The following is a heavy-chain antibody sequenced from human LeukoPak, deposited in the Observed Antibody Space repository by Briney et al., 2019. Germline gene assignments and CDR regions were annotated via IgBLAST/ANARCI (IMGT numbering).Heavy chain of an antibody. CDR3: AREGYRYYFDY. Sequence: GGSLRLSCAASGFTFSSYWMHWVRQAPGKGLVWVSRINSDGSSTSYADSVKGRFTISRDNAKNALYLQMNSLRAEDTAVYYCAREGYRYYFDYWGQGTLVTVSS. CDR1: GFTFSSYW. CDR2: INSDGSST. D-gene: IGHD5-18*01. V-gene: IGHV3-74*01. J-gene: IGHJ4*02.